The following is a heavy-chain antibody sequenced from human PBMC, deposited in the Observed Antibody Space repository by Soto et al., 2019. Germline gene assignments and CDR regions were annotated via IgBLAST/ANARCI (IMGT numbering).Heavy chain of an antibody. CDR1: GGSISSSSYY. Sequence: SETLSLTCTVSGGSISSSSYYWGWIRQPPGKGLEWIGSIYYSGSTYYNPSLKSRVTISVDTSKNQFSLKLSSVTAADTAVYYCARHEGYSYGPYYFDYWGQGTLVTVSS. J-gene: IGHJ4*02. V-gene: IGHV4-39*01. CDR3: ARHEGYSYGPYYFDY. CDR2: IYYSGST. D-gene: IGHD5-18*01.